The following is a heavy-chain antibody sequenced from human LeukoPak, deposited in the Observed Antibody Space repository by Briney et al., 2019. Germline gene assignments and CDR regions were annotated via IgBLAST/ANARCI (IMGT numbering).Heavy chain of an antibody. CDR2: IKHDGSEK. Sequence: GGSLRLSCAASGFTFSSYWMSWVRQAPGKGLEWVANIKHDGSEKYYVDSVKGRFTISRDNAKNSLYLQMNSLRAEDTAVYYCARDWGREGYDPLEFDYWGQGTLVTVSS. CDR1: GFTFSSYW. D-gene: IGHD1-1*01. CDR3: ARDWGREGYDPLEFDY. V-gene: IGHV3-7*01. J-gene: IGHJ4*02.